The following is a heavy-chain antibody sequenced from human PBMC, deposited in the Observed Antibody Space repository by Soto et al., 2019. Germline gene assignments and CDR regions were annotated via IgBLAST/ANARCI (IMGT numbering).Heavy chain of an antibody. CDR2: IYYSGST. Sequence: TLSLTCTVSGGSISSSSYYWGWIRQPPGKGLEWIGSIYYSGSTYYNPSLKSRVTISVDTSKNQFSLKLSSVTAADTAVYYCASWNDKDYWGQGTLVTVSS. J-gene: IGHJ4*02. CDR1: GGSISSSSYY. V-gene: IGHV4-39*01. CDR3: ASWNDKDY. D-gene: IGHD1-1*01.